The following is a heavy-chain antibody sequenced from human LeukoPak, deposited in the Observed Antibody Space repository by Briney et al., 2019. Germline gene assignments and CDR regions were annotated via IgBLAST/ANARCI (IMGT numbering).Heavy chain of an antibody. J-gene: IGHJ6*02. D-gene: IGHD5-12*01. CDR1: GGSISSSNYY. Sequence: SETLSLTCTVSGGSISSSNYYWGWIRQPPGKGLEWIGYIYHSGSTNYNPSLKSRVTISVDTSKNQFSLKLSSVTAADTAVYYCARGGRYDSYYYYGMDVWGQGTTVTVSS. V-gene: IGHV4-61*05. CDR3: ARGGRYDSYYYYGMDV. CDR2: IYHSGST.